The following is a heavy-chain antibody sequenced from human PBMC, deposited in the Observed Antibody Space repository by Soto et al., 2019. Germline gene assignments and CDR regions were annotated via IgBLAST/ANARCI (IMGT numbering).Heavy chain of an antibody. D-gene: IGHD4-17*01. J-gene: IGHJ4*02. CDR3: TALYYGH. CDR2: IKSKADGGTT. Sequence: EVQLVESGGDLVKPGGSLRLSCAASEFTFANAWISWVRQAPGKGLEWVGRIKSKADGGTTDYAAPVKGRFTISRDESHNTLYLQMNSLKAEDTAVDYCTALYYGHWGQGTLVTVAS. V-gene: IGHV3-15*01. CDR1: EFTFANAW.